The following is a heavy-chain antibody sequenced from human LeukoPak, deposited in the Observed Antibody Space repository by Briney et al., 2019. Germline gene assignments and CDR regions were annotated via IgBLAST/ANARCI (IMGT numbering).Heavy chain of an antibody. J-gene: IGHJ4*02. CDR2: IIPIFGTA. CDR3: ALLLIAAAGTRLDY. CDR1: GGTFSSYA. V-gene: IGHV1-69*06. Sequence: GASVKVSCKASGGTFSSYAISWVRQAPGQGLEWMGGIIPIFGTANYAQKFQGRVTITADKSTSTAYMELSRLRSDDTAVYYCALLLIAAAGTRLDYWGQGTLVTVSS. D-gene: IGHD6-13*01.